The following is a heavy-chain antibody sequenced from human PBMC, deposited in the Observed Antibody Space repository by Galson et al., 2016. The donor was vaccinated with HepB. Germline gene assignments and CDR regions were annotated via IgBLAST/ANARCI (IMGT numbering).Heavy chain of an antibody. J-gene: IGHJ3*01. V-gene: IGHV3-23*01. CDR3: AKAQPTHSIGWGGAFDV. CDR1: GFTSTNYA. D-gene: IGHD6-19*01. Sequence: SLRLSCAASGFTSTNYAMSWVRQAPGKGLEWVSATGDFSGTHYADSVKGRFTISRDNSKNTLYHQMNGLRAEDTAVYYCAKAQPTHSIGWGGAFDVWGQGPMVTVSS. CDR2: TGDFSGT.